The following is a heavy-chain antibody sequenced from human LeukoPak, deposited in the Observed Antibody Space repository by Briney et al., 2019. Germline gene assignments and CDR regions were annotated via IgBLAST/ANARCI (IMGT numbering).Heavy chain of an antibody. V-gene: IGHV3-7*03. J-gene: IGHJ4*02. CDR1: GFTFSSYY. CDR2: IKQDGSEK. Sequence: GGSLRLSCAASGFTFSSYYMSWVRQAPGKGLEWVANIKQDGSEKYYVDSVKGRFTISRDNSANTLYLEMNSLRAEDTAVYYCAKYCGGDCFRNFDSWGQGTLVTVSS. CDR3: AKYCGGDCFRNFDS. D-gene: IGHD2-21*02.